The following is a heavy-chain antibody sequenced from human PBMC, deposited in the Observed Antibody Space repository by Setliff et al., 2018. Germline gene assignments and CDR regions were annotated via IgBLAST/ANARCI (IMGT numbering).Heavy chain of an antibody. J-gene: IGHJ4*02. D-gene: IGHD3-9*01. CDR2: IKEDGSQR. CDR1: GFDFKTHW. Sequence: PGGSLRLSCAASGFDFKTHWMDWARQAPGKGLEWVANIKEDGSQRNYVDAVRGRFTVSRDNARNLLYLQMNSLKTEDTAVYYCASSIYWPLTNWGQGTLVTVSS. CDR3: ASSIYWPLTN. V-gene: IGHV3-7*03.